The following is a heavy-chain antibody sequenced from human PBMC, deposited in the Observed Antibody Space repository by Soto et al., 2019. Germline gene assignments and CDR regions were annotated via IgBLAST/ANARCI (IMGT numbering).Heavy chain of an antibody. CDR1: GFTFSSYA. D-gene: IGHD2-15*01. CDR3: ASLCGGSCYDSDV. CDR2: ISYDGSNK. J-gene: IGHJ6*02. V-gene: IGHV3-30*04. Sequence: PGGSLRLSCAASGFTFSSYAMHWVRQAPGKGLEWVAVISYDGSNKYYADSVKGRFTISRDNSKNTLYLQMNSLRVEDTAVYYCASLCGGSCYDSDVWSQGTTVTVSS.